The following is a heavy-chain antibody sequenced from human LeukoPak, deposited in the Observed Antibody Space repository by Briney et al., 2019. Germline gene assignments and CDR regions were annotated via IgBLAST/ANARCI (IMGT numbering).Heavy chain of an antibody. Sequence: GGSLRLSCAASGFTFSSYAMHWVRQAPGKGLEWVAVITYDGGKEYYADSVKGRFTISRDNSKSTLYLQMNSLRAEDTAVYYCARDQTGSYCINYWGQGTLVTVSS. D-gene: IGHD1-26*01. CDR2: ITYDGGKE. CDR1: GFTFSSYA. J-gene: IGHJ4*02. CDR3: ARDQTGSYCINY. V-gene: IGHV3-30-3*01.